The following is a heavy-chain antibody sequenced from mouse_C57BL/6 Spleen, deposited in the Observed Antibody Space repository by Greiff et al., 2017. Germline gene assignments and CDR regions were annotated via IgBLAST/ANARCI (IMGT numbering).Heavy chain of an antibody. CDR1: GYTFTSYW. V-gene: IGHV1-50*01. CDR3: ARGDYYGSSPLLAY. D-gene: IGHD1-1*01. J-gene: IGHJ3*01. CDR2: SDPSDSYT. Sequence: VQLQQSGAELVKPGASVKLSCKASGYTFTSYWMQWVKQRPGQGLEWIGESDPSDSYTNYNQKFKGKATLTVDTSSSTAYMQLSSLTSEDSAVYDCARGDYYGSSPLLAYWGQGTLVTVSA.